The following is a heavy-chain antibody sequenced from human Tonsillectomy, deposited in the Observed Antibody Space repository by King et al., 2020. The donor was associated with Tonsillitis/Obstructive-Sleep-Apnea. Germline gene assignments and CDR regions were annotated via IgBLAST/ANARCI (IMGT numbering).Heavy chain of an antibody. Sequence: VKLVESGGGVVQPGRSLSLSCAASGFTFNSYGMHWVRQAPGKGLEWVAIIYYDGITKYYADSVKGRFTISRDNSKSTLYLQMNSLRADDTAVYYCARVGNGATQIDYWGQGTLVTVSS. CDR3: ARVGNGATQIDY. D-gene: IGHD1-1*01. CDR2: IYYDGITK. V-gene: IGHV3-33*01. J-gene: IGHJ4*02. CDR1: GFTFNSYG.